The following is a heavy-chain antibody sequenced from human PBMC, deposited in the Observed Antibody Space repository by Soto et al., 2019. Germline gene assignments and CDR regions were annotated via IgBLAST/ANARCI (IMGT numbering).Heavy chain of an antibody. CDR2: ISSSSSTI. J-gene: IGHJ5*02. CDR1: GFTFSSYS. Sequence: GGSLRLSCAASGFTFSSYSMNWVRQAPGKGLEWVSYISSSSSTIYYADSVKGRFTVSRDNAKNSLYLQMNSLRAEDTAVYYCARGAYLNWFDPWGQGTLVTVS. CDR3: ARGAYLNWFDP. V-gene: IGHV3-48*01.